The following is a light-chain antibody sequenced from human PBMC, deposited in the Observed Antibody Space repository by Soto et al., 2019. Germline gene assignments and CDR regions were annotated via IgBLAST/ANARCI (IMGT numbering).Light chain of an antibody. CDR1: TGAVTSGHY. CDR3: FLSYNGVLVV. Sequence: QAVETQEPSLTVSPGGTVTLTCGSNTGAVTSGHYPYWIQQKPGQAPRTLIYDTSKKHSWTPARFSGSLLGGKAALTLSGAQPEDEADYYCFLSYNGVLVVFGGGTKLTVL. V-gene: IGLV7-46*01. CDR2: DTS. J-gene: IGLJ2*01.